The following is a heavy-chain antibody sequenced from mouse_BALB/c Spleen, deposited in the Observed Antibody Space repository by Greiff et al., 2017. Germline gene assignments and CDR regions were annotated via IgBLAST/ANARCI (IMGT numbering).Heavy chain of an antibody. CDR1: GYTFTSYW. CDR2: INPSNGRT. D-gene: IGHD1-1*01. V-gene: IGHV1S81*02. Sequence: QVQLQQPGAELVKPGASVKLSCKASGYTFTSYWMHWVKQRPGQGLEWIGEINPSNGRTNYNEKFKSKATLTVDKSSSTAYMQLSSLTSEDSAVYYCARAGYYYGSSYYFDYWGQGTTLTVSS. J-gene: IGHJ2*01. CDR3: ARAGYYYGSSYYFDY.